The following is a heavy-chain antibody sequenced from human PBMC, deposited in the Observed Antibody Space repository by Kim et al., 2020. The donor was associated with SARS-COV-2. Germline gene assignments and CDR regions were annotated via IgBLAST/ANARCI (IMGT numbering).Heavy chain of an antibody. V-gene: IGHV4-4*07. D-gene: IGHD3-16*02. J-gene: IGHJ4*02. CDR2: IYTSGRT. Sequence: SETLSLTCTVSGYSLSSDYWSWNRQPAGKGLEWIGRIYTSGRTNYNPSLLSRVIMPVDISKNQFSLKLSSVTAADTAVYYCASALGHWGQGTLVTVSS. CDR3: ASALGH. CDR1: GYSLSSDY.